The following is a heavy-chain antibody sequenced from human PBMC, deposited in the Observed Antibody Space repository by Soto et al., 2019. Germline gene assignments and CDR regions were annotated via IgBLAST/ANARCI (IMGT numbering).Heavy chain of an antibody. CDR2: IWYDGSNK. V-gene: IGHV3-33*01. Sequence: GWSLGLSCAASGFTFSSYGMHWVRQAPGKGLEWVAVIWYDGSNKYYADSVKGRFTISRDNSKNTLYLQMNSLRAEDTAVYYCARHDSSGYYYYYGMDVWGQGTTVTVSS. CDR3: ARHDSSGYYYYYGMDV. J-gene: IGHJ6*02. D-gene: IGHD3-22*01. CDR1: GFTFSSYG.